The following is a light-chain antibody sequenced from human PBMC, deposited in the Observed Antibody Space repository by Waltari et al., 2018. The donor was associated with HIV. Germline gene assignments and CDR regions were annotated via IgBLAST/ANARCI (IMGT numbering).Light chain of an antibody. V-gene: IGKV1-5*03. J-gene: IGKJ5*01. CDR3: QQYQSYSLT. CDR1: QSISSW. CDR2: KTS. Sequence: DTQITHSPPTRSASVADTVNIPCRSSQSISSWLAWYQQQPGRAPKLLIYKTSTLHSGVPSRFSGSGSGTEFSLTISSLQPDDFATYYCQQYQSYSLTFGQGTRLEIK.